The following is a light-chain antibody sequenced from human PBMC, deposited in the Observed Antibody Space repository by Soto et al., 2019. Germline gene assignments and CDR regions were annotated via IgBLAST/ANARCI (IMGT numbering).Light chain of an antibody. V-gene: IGLV1-40*01. CDR2: SNN. CDR3: QSYDSSLSAYV. Sequence: QSVLTQPPSVSGAPGQRVTISCTGSSSNIGAGFDVHWYQQLPGSAPKLLIYSNNNRPSGVPDRFSVSRSVTSASLAITGLQAADEADYYCQSYDSSLSAYVFGTATKLTVL. CDR1: SSNIGAGFD. J-gene: IGLJ1*01.